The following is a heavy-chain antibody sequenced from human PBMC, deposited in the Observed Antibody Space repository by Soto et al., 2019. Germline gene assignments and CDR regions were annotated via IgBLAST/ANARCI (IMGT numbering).Heavy chain of an antibody. CDR1: GGSFSGYY. CDR3: ARGRYCSGGSCYSGYFDL. J-gene: IGHJ2*01. CDR2: INHSGST. V-gene: IGHV4-34*01. Sequence: QVQLQQWGAGLLKPSETLSLTCAVYGGSFSGYYWSWIRQPPGKGLEWIGEINHSGSTNYNPSLKSRVTISVDTAKNQFALKLCSVTAADTAVYYCARGRYCSGGSCYSGYFDLWGRGTLVTVSS. D-gene: IGHD2-15*01.